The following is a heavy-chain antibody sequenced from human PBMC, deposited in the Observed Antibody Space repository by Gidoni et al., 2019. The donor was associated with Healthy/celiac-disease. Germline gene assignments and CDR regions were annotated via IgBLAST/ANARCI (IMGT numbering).Heavy chain of an antibody. CDR3: ASERYYYDSSGYYSDF. Sequence: QVQLVQSGAEVKKPGASVKVSCKVSGYTLTELSMHWVRQTPGKGLEWMGGFDPEDGETIYAQRFQGRVTMTEDTSTDTAYMELSSLRSEDTAVYYCASERYYYDSSGYYSDFWGQGTLVTVSS. V-gene: IGHV1-24*01. J-gene: IGHJ4*02. D-gene: IGHD3-22*01. CDR2: FDPEDGET. CDR1: GYTLTELS.